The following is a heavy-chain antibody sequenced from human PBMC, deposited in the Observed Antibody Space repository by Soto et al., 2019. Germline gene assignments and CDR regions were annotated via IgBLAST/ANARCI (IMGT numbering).Heavy chain of an antibody. CDR1: GFTFSSYA. D-gene: IGHD6-6*01. V-gene: IGHV3-30-3*01. CDR3: AREKYSSSSGMFDP. CDR2: ISYDGSNK. J-gene: IGHJ5*02. Sequence: QVQLVESGGGVVQPGRSLRLSCAASGFTFSSYAMHWVRQAPGKGLEWVAVISYDGSNKYYADSVKGRFTISRDNSKNTLDLQMNSLRAEDTAVYYCAREKYSSSSGMFDPWGQGTLVTVSS.